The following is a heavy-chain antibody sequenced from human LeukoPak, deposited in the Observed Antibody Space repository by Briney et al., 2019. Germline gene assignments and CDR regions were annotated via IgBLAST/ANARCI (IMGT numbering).Heavy chain of an antibody. CDR2: ISGSGGGT. CDR1: GFTLSSYA. D-gene: IGHD3-16*02. CDR3: AKGGLSGRFDP. J-gene: IGHJ5*02. Sequence: GGSLRLSCAASGFTLSSYAMSWVRQAPGKGLEWVSAISGSGGGTYYAGSVKGRFTISRDNSKNTLYLQMNSLRAEDTAVYYCAKGGLSGRFDPWGQGTLVTVSS. V-gene: IGHV3-23*01.